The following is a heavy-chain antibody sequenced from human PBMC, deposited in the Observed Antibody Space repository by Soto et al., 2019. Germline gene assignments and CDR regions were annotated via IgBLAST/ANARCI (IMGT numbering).Heavy chain of an antibody. V-gene: IGHV4-39*01. D-gene: IGHD3-22*01. Sequence: PSETLSLTCTVSGGSISSSSYYWAWIRQPPGKGLEWIGNIYFSGDTYYTLSLRSRVTMSVDTSKNQFSLNLSSVTAADTAVYYCARLPSRAVVVHDAFDIWGQGTVVTVSS. J-gene: IGHJ3*02. CDR2: IYFSGDT. CDR1: GGSISSSSYY. CDR3: ARLPSRAVVVHDAFDI.